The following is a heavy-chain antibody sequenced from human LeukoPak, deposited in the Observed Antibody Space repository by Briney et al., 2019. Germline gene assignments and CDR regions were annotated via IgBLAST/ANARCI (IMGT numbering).Heavy chain of an antibody. J-gene: IGHJ4*02. D-gene: IGHD5-12*01. V-gene: IGHV3-30*18. Sequence: GGSLRLSCAAXXXTXSNYGMXXXXQXXXXXXEWVAVISYDGTNKYYADSVKGRFTISRDNSNNTLYLQMNSLRAEDTXVYYCAKGYSGPHYWGQGTLVTVSS. CDR1: XXTXSNYG. CDR3: AKGYSGPHY. CDR2: ISYDGTNK.